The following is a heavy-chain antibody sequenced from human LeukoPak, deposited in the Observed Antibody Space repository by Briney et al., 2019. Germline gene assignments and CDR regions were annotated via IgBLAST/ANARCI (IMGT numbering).Heavy chain of an antibody. CDR2: ISSSGSTI. Sequence: GGSLRLSCAASGFTFSSYEMNWVRQAPGKGLEWVSYISSSGSTIYYADSVKGRFTISRDNAKNSLYLQMNSLRAEDTAVYYCARDYCSSGSCYSDYWGQGTLVTVSS. D-gene: IGHD2-15*01. J-gene: IGHJ4*02. V-gene: IGHV3-48*03. CDR1: GFTFSSYE. CDR3: ARDYCSSGSCYSDY.